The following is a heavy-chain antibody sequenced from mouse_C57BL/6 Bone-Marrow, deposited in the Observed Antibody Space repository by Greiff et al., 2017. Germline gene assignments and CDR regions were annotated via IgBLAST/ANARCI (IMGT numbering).Heavy chain of an antibody. CDR2: ILPGSGST. Sequence: VQLQQSGAELMKPGASVKLSCKATGYTFTGYWIEWVKQRPGHGLEWIGEILPGSGSTNDNEKFKGKATFTADTSSNTAYMQLSSLTTEDSAIYYCARRFYWGQGTTLTVSS. V-gene: IGHV1-9*01. CDR3: ARRFY. CDR1: GYTFTGYW. J-gene: IGHJ2*01.